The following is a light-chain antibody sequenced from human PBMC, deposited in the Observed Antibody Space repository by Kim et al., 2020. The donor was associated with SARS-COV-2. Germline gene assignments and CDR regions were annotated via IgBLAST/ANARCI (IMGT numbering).Light chain of an antibody. J-gene: IGLJ2*01. Sequence: MSPGQTASITCSVEKLGDKYACWYQQKPGQSPVLVIYQDSKRPSGIPERFSGSNTGNTATLTISWTQAIDEADYYCQAWDSSTARFGGGTQLTVL. CDR2: QDS. V-gene: IGLV3-1*01. CDR3: QAWDSSTAR. CDR1: KLGDKY.